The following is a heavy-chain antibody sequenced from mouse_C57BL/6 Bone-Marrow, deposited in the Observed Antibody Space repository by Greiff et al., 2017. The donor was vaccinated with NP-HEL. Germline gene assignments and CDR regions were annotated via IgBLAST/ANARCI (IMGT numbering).Heavy chain of an antibody. J-gene: IGHJ4*01. CDR1: GFSLTSYG. Sequence: QVQLKQSGPGLVQPSQSLSITCTVSGFSLTSYGVHWVRQSPGKGLEWLGVIWSGGSTDYNAAFISRLSISKDNSKSQVFFKMNSLQADDTAIYYCARSLYDYLYYYAMDYWGQGTSVTVSS. D-gene: IGHD2-4*01. CDR3: ARSLYDYLYYYAMDY. V-gene: IGHV2-2*01. CDR2: IWSGGST.